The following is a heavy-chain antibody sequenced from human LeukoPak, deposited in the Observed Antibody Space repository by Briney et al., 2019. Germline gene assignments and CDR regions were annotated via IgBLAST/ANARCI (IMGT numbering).Heavy chain of an antibody. Sequence: RPGGSLRLSCVASGFTFSSYAMSWVRQAPGKGLEWVSAISGSGGSTYYADSVKGRFSITRDNSKNTLYLQLNRLRAEDTAVYYCASESLSVAVALDYWGQGTLVTVSS. V-gene: IGHV3-23*01. J-gene: IGHJ4*02. CDR3: ASESLSVAVALDY. D-gene: IGHD6-19*01. CDR1: GFTFSSYA. CDR2: ISGSGGST.